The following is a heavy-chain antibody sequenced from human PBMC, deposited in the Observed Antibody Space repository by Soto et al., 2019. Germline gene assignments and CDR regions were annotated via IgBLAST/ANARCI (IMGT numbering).Heavy chain of an antibody. CDR2: ISSSTGTI. Sequence: GGSLRLSCAASGFTFSTYSMNWVRQAPGKGLQWVSHISSSTGTIYYADSVGGRFTISRDNAKNSLYLQMNSLRAEDTAVYYCARTPGDNYFFDYWGQGTLVTVSS. CDR1: GFTFSTYS. J-gene: IGHJ4*02. CDR3: ARTPGDNYFFDY. V-gene: IGHV3-48*01. D-gene: IGHD1-20*01.